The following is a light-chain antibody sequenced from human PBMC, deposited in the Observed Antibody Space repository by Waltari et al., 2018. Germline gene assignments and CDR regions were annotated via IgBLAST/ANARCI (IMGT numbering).Light chain of an antibody. CDR1: SNDVGGSNN. CDR2: DVS. Sequence: SALTQPASVSGSPGQSITISCTGTSNDVGGSNNASWYQPHPGKAPKLMIYDVSNRPSGVSNRFSGSKSGNTDSLTISGLQAEDEGNYYCSSYTSSTLVVFGGGTNLTVL. CDR3: SSYTSSTLVV. V-gene: IGLV2-14*03. J-gene: IGLJ2*01.